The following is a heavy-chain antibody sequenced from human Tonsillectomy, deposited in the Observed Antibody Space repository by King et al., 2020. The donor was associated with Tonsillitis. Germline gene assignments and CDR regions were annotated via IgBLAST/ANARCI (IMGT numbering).Heavy chain of an antibody. V-gene: IGHV3-11*01. Sequence: VQLVESGGGLVKPGGSLRLSCAASGFDFSDFYMTWIRQAPGKGLEWISHIDSSGSIIYHTDSVKGRFAISRHNAKNSLYLEMNSVRADDTAIYYCARAGRLLRYNTLDVWGPGTTVTVSS. CDR1: GFDFSDFY. CDR2: IDSSGSII. D-gene: IGHD5-24*01. J-gene: IGHJ6*02. CDR3: ARAGRLLRYNTLDV.